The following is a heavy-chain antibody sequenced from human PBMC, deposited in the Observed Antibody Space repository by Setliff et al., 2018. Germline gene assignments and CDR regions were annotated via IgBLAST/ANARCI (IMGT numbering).Heavy chain of an antibody. J-gene: IGHJ4*02. D-gene: IGHD2-21*02. CDR1: GGTFSSYA. Sequence: SVKVSCKASGGTFSSYAISWVRQAPGQGLEWMGGIIPSFGTANYAQKFQGRVTITADESTSTAYMVLSSLGSEDTAVYYCAGHGGNSLSIDYWGQGTLVTVSS. V-gene: IGHV1-69*13. CDR2: IIPSFGTA. CDR3: AGHGGNSLSIDY.